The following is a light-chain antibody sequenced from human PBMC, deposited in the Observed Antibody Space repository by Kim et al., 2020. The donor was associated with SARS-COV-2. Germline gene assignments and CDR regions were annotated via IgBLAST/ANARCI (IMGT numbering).Light chain of an antibody. J-gene: IGKJ2*01. V-gene: IGKV3-11*01. CDR1: QTPGTS. CDR3: HQRSNWPYT. Sequence: EIVLTQSPAILSLSPGERATLSCRASQTPGTSLAWYRQKPGQTPRLLIYDASKRATGIPARFTGSGSGTDFILTISSLEPEDFAVYYCHQRSNWPYTFGQGTKLEI. CDR2: DAS.